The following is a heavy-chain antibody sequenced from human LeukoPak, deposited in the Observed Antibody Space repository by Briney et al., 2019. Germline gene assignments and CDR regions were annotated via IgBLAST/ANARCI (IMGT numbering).Heavy chain of an antibody. J-gene: IGHJ4*02. CDR1: GFTFSSYG. D-gene: IGHD5-18*01. CDR2: ISYDGPNK. Sequence: GRSLRLSCAASGFTFSSYGMHWVRQAPGKGLEWVAVISYDGPNKYYADSVKGRFTISRDDSKSALYLQMNSLRAEDKAVYYCAKEKLPSGYSFLTDYWGQGTLVTVSS. CDR3: AKEKLPSGYSFLTDY. V-gene: IGHV3-30*18.